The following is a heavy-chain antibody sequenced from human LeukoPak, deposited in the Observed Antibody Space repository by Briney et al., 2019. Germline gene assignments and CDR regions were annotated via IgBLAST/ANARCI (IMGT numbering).Heavy chain of an antibody. CDR2: ISSSVSTI. CDR1: GFTFSIYS. D-gene: IGHD3-10*02. J-gene: IGHJ6*04. CDR3: AELGITMIGGV. Sequence: GGSLRLSCAASGFTFSIYSMNWVRQAPGKGLEWVSYISSSVSTIYYADSVKGRFTISRDNAKNSLYLQMNSLRAEDTAVYYCAELGITMIGGVWGKGTTVTISS. V-gene: IGHV3-48*04.